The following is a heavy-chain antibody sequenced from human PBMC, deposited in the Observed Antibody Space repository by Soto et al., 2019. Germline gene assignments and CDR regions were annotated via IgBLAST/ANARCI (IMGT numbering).Heavy chain of an antibody. Sequence: QVQLVQSGAEVKKPGASVKVSCKASGYTFTTYGVNWVRQAPGQGLEWMGWISPYNGDTNYAQKLQGRVTMTTDTSTRTAYMELMSLRSDDTAVYYYAREVGHMDVWGQGTTVTVSS. V-gene: IGHV1-18*04. J-gene: IGHJ6*02. D-gene: IGHD2-2*01. CDR3: AREVGHMDV. CDR1: GYTFTTYG. CDR2: ISPYNGDT.